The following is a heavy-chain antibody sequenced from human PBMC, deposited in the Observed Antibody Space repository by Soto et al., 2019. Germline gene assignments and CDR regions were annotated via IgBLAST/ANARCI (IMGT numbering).Heavy chain of an antibody. D-gene: IGHD6-13*01. CDR1: GGSISSGGYY. CDR2: LYYSWST. J-gene: IGHJ5*02. Sequence: QVQLQESGPGLVKPSQTLSLTCTVSGGSISSGGYYWSWIRQHPGKGLEWIGYLYYSWSTYYNPSLKSRVTRTADTSKNQFSLKLSSVTAADTAVYYCARFDSSSWYSDTARDPRHKTNWFYPWGKGTLVTVSS. CDR3: ARFDSSSWYSDTARDPRHKTNWFYP. V-gene: IGHV4-31*03.